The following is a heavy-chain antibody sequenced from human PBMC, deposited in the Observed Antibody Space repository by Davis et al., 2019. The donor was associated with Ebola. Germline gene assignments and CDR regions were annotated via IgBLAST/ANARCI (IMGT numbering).Heavy chain of an antibody. V-gene: IGHV3-66*01. CDR2: IYSGGST. CDR1: GFTVSSNY. Sequence: GESLTISCAASGFTVSSNYMSWVRQAPGKGLEWVSVIYSGGSTYYADSVKGRFTISRDNSKNTLYLQMNSLRAEDTAVYYCAKGGHGDYIWGSYRWYYYGMDVWGQGTTVTVSS. D-gene: IGHD3-16*02. CDR3: AKGGHGDYIWGSYRWYYYGMDV. J-gene: IGHJ6*02.